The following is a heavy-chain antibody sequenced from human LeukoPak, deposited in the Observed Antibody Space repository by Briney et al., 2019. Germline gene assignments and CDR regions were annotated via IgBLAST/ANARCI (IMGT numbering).Heavy chain of an antibody. CDR3: ARDYDYVWGSYRHWYFDL. J-gene: IGHJ2*01. D-gene: IGHD3-16*02. CDR1: GYSISSGYY. V-gene: IGHV4-38-2*02. Sequence: SETLSLTCTVSGYSISSGYYWGWIRQPPGKGLEWIGSIYHSGSTYYNPSLKSRVTISVDTSKNQFSLKLSSVTAADTAVYYCARDYDYVWGSYRHWYFDLWGRGTLVTVSS. CDR2: IYHSGST.